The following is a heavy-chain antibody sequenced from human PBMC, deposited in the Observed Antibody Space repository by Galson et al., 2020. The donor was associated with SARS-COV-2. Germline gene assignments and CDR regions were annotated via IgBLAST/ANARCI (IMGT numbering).Heavy chain of an antibody. V-gene: IGHV1-18*01. CDR1: GYTFTSYG. J-gene: IGHJ6*02. CDR3: ARDYYYGPEV. CDR2: ISAYNGNT. Sequence: ASVKVSCKASGYTFTSYGISWVRQAPGQGLEWMGWISAYNGNTNYAQNFRGRATMTTDTSTSTAYMELRRLRSDDTAVYYCARDYYYGPEVWGQGTTVTVSS.